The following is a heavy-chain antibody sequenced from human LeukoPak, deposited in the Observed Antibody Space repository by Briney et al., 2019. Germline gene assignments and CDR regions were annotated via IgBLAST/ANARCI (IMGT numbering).Heavy chain of an antibody. CDR3: ARVQLWLLYFDY. J-gene: IGHJ4*02. CDR2: ISYDGSNK. Sequence: GRSLRLSCAASGFTFSSYAMHWVRQAPGKGLEWVAVISYDGSNKYYADSVKGRFTISRDNSKNTLYLQMNSLRAEDTAVYYCARVQLWLLYFDYWGQETLVTVSS. CDR1: GFTFSSYA. D-gene: IGHD5-18*01. V-gene: IGHV3-30*04.